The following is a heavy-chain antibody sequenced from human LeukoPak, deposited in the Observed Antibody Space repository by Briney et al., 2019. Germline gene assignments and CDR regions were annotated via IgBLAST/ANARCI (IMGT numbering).Heavy chain of an antibody. D-gene: IGHD2-2*01. CDR1: ASTFSSYS. V-gene: IGHV3-48*01. Sequence: PGGSLRPSCAASASTFSSYSTNWVRQAPGKGLEWVSYTSSSSSTIYYADSVKGRFTISRDNAKNSLYLQMNSLRAEDAAVYYCALSLSHQGLHDYGGQGTVVPVSS. CDR2: TSSSSSTI. CDR3: ALSLSHQGLHDY. J-gene: IGHJ4*02.